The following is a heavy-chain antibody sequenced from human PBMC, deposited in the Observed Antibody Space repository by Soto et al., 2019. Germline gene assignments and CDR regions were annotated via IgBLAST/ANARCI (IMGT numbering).Heavy chain of an antibody. V-gene: IGHV1-69*01. J-gene: IGHJ5*01. CDR2: SIPLSGKP. CDR3: ARDHVSGNWCDS. Sequence: QVQLVQSGAEVKKPGSSVKVSCKASRGTFSSYAINWVRQAPGQGLEWMGGSIPLSGKPNYSQKFQGRVTITADESTSTAYMELSSLRSEDTAVYYCARDHVSGNWCDSWGQGSLVTVSS. CDR1: RGTFSSYA.